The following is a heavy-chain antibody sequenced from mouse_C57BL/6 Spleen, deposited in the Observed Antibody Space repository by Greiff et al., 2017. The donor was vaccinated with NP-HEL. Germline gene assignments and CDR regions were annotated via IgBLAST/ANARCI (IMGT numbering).Heavy chain of an antibody. D-gene: IGHD2-5*01. V-gene: IGHV1-19*01. CDR2: INPYNGGT. CDR1: GYTFTDYY. Sequence: EVQLQQSGPVLVKPGASVKMSCKASGYTFTDYYMNWVKQSHGKSLEWIGVINPYNGGTSYNQKFKGKATLTVDKSSSTAYMELNSLTSEDSAVYYCARWAYYSNYVWYFDVWGTGTTVTVSS. CDR3: ARWAYYSNYVWYFDV. J-gene: IGHJ1*03.